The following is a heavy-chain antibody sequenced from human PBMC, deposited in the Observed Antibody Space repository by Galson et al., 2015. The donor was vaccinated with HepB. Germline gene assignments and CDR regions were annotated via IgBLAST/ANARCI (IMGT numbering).Heavy chain of an antibody. Sequence: SLRLSCAASGFTFSYYAMSWVRQAPGKGLEWVSAITPSGDNTYSADSMKVRFTISRDNSQNTLFLQMNGLRADDTAIYFCAKVFPEKTDGWYRQALYYFDSWGQGTRVTVSS. J-gene: IGHJ4*02. D-gene: IGHD6-19*01. CDR3: AKVFPEKTDGWYRQALYYFDS. CDR2: ITPSGDNT. V-gene: IGHV3-23*01. CDR1: GFTFSYYA.